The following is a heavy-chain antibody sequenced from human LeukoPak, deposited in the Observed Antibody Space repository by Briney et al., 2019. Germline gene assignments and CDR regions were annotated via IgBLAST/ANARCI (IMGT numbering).Heavy chain of an antibody. CDR3: ARVPSTYCSSTSCYYYYYYMDV. CDR2: INWNGGST. D-gene: IGHD2-2*01. CDR1: GFTFDDYG. V-gene: IGHV3-20*04. J-gene: IGHJ6*03. Sequence: RAGGSLRLXCAASGFTFDDYGMSWVRQAPGKGLEWVSGINWNGGSTGYADSVKGRFTISRDNAKNSLYLQMNSLRAEDTALYYCARVPSTYCSSTSCYYYYYYMDVWGKRTTVTVSS.